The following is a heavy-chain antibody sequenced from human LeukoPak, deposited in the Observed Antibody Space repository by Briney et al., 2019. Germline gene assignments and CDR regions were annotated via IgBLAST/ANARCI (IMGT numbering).Heavy chain of an antibody. CDR1: GYTFTSYY. CDR2: INPSGGST. Sequence: ASVKVSCKASGYTFTSYYMHWVRQAPGQGLEWMGIINPSGGSTSYAQKFQGRVTITTDESTSTAYMELSSLRSEDTAVYYCARAGMASHFVYWGQGTLVTVSS. D-gene: IGHD5-24*01. J-gene: IGHJ4*02. CDR3: ARAGMASHFVY. V-gene: IGHV1-46*01.